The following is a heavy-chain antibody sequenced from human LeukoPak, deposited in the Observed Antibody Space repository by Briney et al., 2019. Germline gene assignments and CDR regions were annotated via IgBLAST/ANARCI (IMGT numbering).Heavy chain of an antibody. V-gene: IGHV4-61*02. Sequence: SETLSLTCTVSGNSISSGDNYWSWIRQPAGKGLEWIGRIYTSGSTNYNPSLKSRFTRSGDTPKNQVSLRLSSVTAADTAVYYCARASYSYDINGWVPFDYWGQGTLVTVSS. J-gene: IGHJ4*02. CDR2: IYTSGST. CDR1: GNSISSGDNY. D-gene: IGHD3-22*01. CDR3: ARASYSYDINGWVPFDY.